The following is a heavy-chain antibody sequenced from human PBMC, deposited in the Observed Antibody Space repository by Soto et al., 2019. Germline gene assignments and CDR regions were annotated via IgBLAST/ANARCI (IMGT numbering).Heavy chain of an antibody. D-gene: IGHD5-18*01. CDR3: ASTTGAWIQLWLHYVAFDI. CDR1: GFTFSSYA. J-gene: IGHJ3*02. Sequence: EVQLLESGGGLVQPGGSLRLSCAASGFTFSSYAMSWVRQAPGKGLEWVSAISGSGGSTYYADSVKGRFTISRDNSKNTLYLQMNSLRAEDTAVYYCASTTGAWIQLWLHYVAFDIWGQGTMVTVSS. CDR2: ISGSGGST. V-gene: IGHV3-23*01.